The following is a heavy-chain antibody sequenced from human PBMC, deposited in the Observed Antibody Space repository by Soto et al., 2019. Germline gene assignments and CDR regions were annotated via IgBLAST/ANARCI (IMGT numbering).Heavy chain of an antibody. J-gene: IGHJ6*02. V-gene: IGHV4-34*01. CDR1: GGSLSDYF. CDR2: INHLGST. Sequence: SETLSLTCVVSGGSLSDYFWSWIRQPPGMALEWIGEINHLGSTNYNPSPKSRVTMSVDTSKNQFSLKLSSVTAADTAVYYCARDKGLYCSSTSCYAHYYYGMDVWGQGTTVTVSS. CDR3: ARDKGLYCSSTSCYAHYYYGMDV. D-gene: IGHD2-2*01.